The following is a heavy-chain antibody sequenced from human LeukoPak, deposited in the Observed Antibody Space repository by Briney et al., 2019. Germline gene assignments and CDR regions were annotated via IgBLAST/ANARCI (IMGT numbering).Heavy chain of an antibody. D-gene: IGHD3-9*01. J-gene: IGHJ4*02. V-gene: IGHV3-74*01. CDR1: GFTFSSYW. CDR3: ARATDILSGSK. Sequence: SGGSLRLSCAASGFTFSSYWMHWVRQAPGKGLVWVSRVNSDGSSTSYADSVKGRFTISRDNAKNTLYLQMNSLRAEDTAVYYCARATDILSGSKWGQGTLVTVSS. CDR2: VNSDGSST.